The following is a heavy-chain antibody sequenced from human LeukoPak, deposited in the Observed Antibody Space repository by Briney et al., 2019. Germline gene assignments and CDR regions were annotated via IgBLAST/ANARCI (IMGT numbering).Heavy chain of an antibody. J-gene: IGHJ4*02. CDR3: AREPSYHDSSGSRFDY. Sequence: ASVRVSCKASGYTFTSYGISWVRQAPGQGLEWMGWISAYNGNTNYAQKLQGRVTMTTDTSTSTAYMELRSLRSDDTAVYYCAREPSYHDSSGSRFDYWGQGTLVTVSS. D-gene: IGHD3-22*01. CDR2: ISAYNGNT. CDR1: GYTFTSYG. V-gene: IGHV1-18*01.